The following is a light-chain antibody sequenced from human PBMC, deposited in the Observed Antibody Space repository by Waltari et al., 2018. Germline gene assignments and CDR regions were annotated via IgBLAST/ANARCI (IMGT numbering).Light chain of an antibody. J-gene: IGLJ2*01. Sequence: QSVLTPPPSVSGAPGQRVTIPCPGSGSDIGAGYDVTWYRQLPGKAPTLLIYGTNTRPLGVPDRFFGSQSGTSASLAIVGLQADDEADYYCQSYDTSLSVVFGGGTKLTVL. CDR3: QSYDTSLSVV. CDR2: GTN. V-gene: IGLV1-40*01. CDR1: GSDIGAGYD.